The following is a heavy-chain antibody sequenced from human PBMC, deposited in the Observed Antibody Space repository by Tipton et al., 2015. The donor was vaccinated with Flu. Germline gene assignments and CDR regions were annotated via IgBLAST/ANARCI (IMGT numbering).Heavy chain of an antibody. Sequence: TLSLTCAVSGFSIRSGYYWDWIRLPPGKGLEWIGSIHQSGTTYYRSSLRSRATISLDTSKNQFSLKLASVTAADTALYYCARDYGDLNWFDPWGQGTLVTVSS. CDR3: ARDYGDLNWFDP. D-gene: IGHD4-17*01. J-gene: IGHJ5*02. V-gene: IGHV4-38-2*02. CDR1: GFSIRSGYY. CDR2: IHQSGTT.